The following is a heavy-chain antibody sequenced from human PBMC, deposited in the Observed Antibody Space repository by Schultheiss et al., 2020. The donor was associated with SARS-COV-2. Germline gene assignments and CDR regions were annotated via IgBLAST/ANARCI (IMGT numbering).Heavy chain of an antibody. D-gene: IGHD3-10*01. CDR2: ISSTGSYI. J-gene: IGHJ6*02. Sequence: GGSLRLSCAASRFTFSNYRMNWVRQAPGKGLEWVSSISSTGSYISYADSVGGRFTISRDNAKNLLYLQMNSLRAEDTAVYYCARDFDTMVRGVIWLGMDVWGQGTTVTVSS. CDR3: ARDFDTMVRGVIWLGMDV. CDR1: RFTFSNYR. V-gene: IGHV3-21*01.